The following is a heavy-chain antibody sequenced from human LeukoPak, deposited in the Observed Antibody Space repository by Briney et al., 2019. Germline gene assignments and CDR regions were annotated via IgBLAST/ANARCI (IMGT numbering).Heavy chain of an antibody. J-gene: IGHJ4*02. V-gene: IGHV4-34*01. D-gene: IGHD5-12*01. CDR2: INHSGSTS. Sequence: PSETLSLACAVYGESFSGYFWNWIRQPPGKGLEWIGEINHSGSTSNHNPSLKSRVTMSVDTSKNQFSLKLSSVTAADTAVYYCARKSGYARDYWGQGNLVTVSS. CDR1: GESFSGYF. CDR3: ARKSGYARDY.